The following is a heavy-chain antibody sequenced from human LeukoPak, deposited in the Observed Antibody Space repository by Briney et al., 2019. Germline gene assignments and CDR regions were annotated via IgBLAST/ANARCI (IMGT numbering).Heavy chain of an antibody. Sequence: GGPLRLSCAASGFTFSSYAMSWVRQAPGKGLEWVSAISGSGGSTYYADSVKGRFTISRDNSKNTLYLQMNSLRAEDTAVYYCAKVPLTGYSSGWYLVYFDYWGQGTLVTVSS. CDR3: AKVPLTGYSSGWYLVYFDY. V-gene: IGHV3-23*01. CDR2: ISGSGGST. CDR1: GFTFSSYA. J-gene: IGHJ4*02. D-gene: IGHD6-19*01.